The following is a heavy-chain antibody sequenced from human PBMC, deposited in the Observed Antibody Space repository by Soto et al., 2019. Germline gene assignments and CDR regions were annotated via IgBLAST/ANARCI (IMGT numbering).Heavy chain of an antibody. J-gene: IGHJ4*02. V-gene: IGHV1-18*04. CDR2: ISAYNGNT. Sequence: ASVKVSCKASGYTFTSYGISWVRQAPGQGLEWMGWISAYNGNTNYAQKLQGRVTMTTDTSTSTAYMELRSLRSDDTAVYYCARAGRYSSGWYFSAYYFDYWGQGTMVTVYS. CDR3: ARAGRYSSGWYFSAYYFDY. D-gene: IGHD6-19*01. CDR1: GYTFTSYG.